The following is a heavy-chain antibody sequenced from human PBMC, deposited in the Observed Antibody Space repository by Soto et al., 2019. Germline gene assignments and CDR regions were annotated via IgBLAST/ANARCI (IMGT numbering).Heavy chain of an antibody. CDR3: ARLDIVVVPAAVNYYYYYMEV. D-gene: IGHD2-2*03. J-gene: IGHJ6*03. CDR2: IYPGDSDT. CDR1: GYSFTSYW. V-gene: IGHV5-51*01. Sequence: PGESLKISCKGAGYSFTSYWIGWVRQMPGKGLEWMGIIYPGDSDTRYSPSFQGQVTISADKSISTAYLQWSSLKASDTAMYYCARLDIVVVPAAVNYYYYYMEVWGKGTTVTVSS.